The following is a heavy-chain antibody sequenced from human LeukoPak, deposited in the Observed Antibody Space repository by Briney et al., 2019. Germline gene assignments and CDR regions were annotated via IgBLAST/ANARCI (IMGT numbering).Heavy chain of an antibody. J-gene: IGHJ4*02. CDR2: ISGSGGST. D-gene: IGHD1-26*01. V-gene: IGHV3-23*01. Sequence: PGGSLRLSCAASGFTFSSYAMSWVRQAPGKGLEWVSAISGSGGSTYYADSVKGRFTISRDNSKNTLYLQMNSLRAEDTAVYYCAKGSGYSGSYYVYDYWGQGTLVTVSS. CDR3: AKGSGYSGSYYVYDY. CDR1: GFTFSSYA.